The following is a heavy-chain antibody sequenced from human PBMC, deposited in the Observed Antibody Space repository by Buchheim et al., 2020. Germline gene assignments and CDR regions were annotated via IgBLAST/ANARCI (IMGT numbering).Heavy chain of an antibody. V-gene: IGHV4-39*07. J-gene: IGHJ4*02. CDR2: IYYSGST. CDR1: GGSISSSSYY. D-gene: IGHD5-24*01. Sequence: QLQLQESGPGLVKPSETLSLTCTVSGGSISSSSYYWGWIRQPPGKGLEWIGSIYYSGSTYYNPSLKSRVPKSVDTAKNQFSLKLSSVTAADTAVYYCARDTNLFNLEMATTDYWGQGTL. CDR3: ARDTNLFNLEMATTDY.